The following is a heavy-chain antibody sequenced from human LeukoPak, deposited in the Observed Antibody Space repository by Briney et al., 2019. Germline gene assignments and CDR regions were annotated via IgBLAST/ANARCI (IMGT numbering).Heavy chain of an antibody. CDR3: AKDYYDSSGYYYTGLTDY. CDR1: GFTFSSYG. CDR2: ISYDGSNK. D-gene: IGHD3-22*01. J-gene: IGHJ4*02. Sequence: GRSLRLSCAASGFTFSSYGMHWVRQAPGKGLEWVAVISYDGSNKYYADSVKGRFTISRDNSKNTLYLQMNSLRAEDTAVYYCAKDYYDSSGYYYTGLTDYWGQGTLVTVSS. V-gene: IGHV3-30*18.